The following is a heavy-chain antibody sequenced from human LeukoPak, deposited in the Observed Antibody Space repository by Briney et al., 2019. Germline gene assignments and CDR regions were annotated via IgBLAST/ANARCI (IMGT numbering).Heavy chain of an antibody. CDR2: ISYDGSNK. CDR1: EFTFSSYG. D-gene: IGHD3/OR15-3a*01. Sequence: PGGSLRLSCAASEFTFSSYGMHWVRQAPGKGLEWVAVISYDGSNKYYADSVKGRFTISRDNSKNTLYLQMNSLRAEDTAIYYCAKPTRTGPAKAFDYWGQGTLVTVSS. V-gene: IGHV3-30*18. J-gene: IGHJ4*02. CDR3: AKPTRTGPAKAFDY.